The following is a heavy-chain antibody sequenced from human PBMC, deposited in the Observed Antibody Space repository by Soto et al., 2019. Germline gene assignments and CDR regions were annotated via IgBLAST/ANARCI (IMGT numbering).Heavy chain of an antibody. V-gene: IGHV3-53*02. J-gene: IGHJ4*02. CDR3: AQDRLAAAGRTYNFDY. Sequence: EVQLLETGGGLIQPGGSLRLSCTASGFTVSANCMSWVRQAPGKGLEWVSLIHSGGSTYYADSVKGRFTISRDNSKNTLYLQMNSLRAEDTAVYYCAQDRLAAAGRTYNFDYWGPGTLVTVSS. CDR2: IHSGGST. CDR1: GFTVSANC. D-gene: IGHD6-13*01.